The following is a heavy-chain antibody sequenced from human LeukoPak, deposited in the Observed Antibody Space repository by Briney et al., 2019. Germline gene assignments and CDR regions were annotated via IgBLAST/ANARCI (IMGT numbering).Heavy chain of an antibody. J-gene: IGHJ4*02. CDR2: ISAYNGNT. D-gene: IGHD6-19*01. V-gene: IGHV1-18*01. CDR1: GYTFTSYG. CDR3: ARGVAVAGRSHFDY. Sequence: GASVKVSCKASGYTFTSYGISWVRQAPGQGLEWMGWISAYNGNTNYAQKLQGRATMTTDTSTSTAYMELRSLRSDDTAVYYCARGVAVAGRSHFDYWGQGTLVTVSS.